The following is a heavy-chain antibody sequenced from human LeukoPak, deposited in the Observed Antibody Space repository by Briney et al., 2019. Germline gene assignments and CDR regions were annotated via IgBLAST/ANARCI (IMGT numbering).Heavy chain of an antibody. J-gene: IGHJ5*02. D-gene: IGHD5-12*01. CDR3: ARGSSGYDWGWFDP. CDR1: GYTFTSYG. CDR2: ISAYNGNT. Sequence: GASVKVSCKASGYTFTSYGISWVRQAPGQGLEWMGWISAYNGNTNDAQKLQGRVTMTTDTSTSTAYMELRSLRSDDTAVYYCARGSSGYDWGWFDPWGQGTLVTVSS. V-gene: IGHV1-18*01.